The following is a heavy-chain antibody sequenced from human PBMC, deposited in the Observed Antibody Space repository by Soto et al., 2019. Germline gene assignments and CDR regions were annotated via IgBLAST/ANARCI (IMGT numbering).Heavy chain of an antibody. CDR1: GFTFSSYS. CDR3: ATTVTNRYYYYYGMDV. J-gene: IGHJ6*04. V-gene: IGHV3-48*02. D-gene: IGHD4-17*01. CDR2: ISSSSSTI. Sequence: GGSLRLSCAASGFTFSSYSMNWVRQAPGKGLEWVSYISSSSSTIYYADSVKGRFTISRDNAKNSLYLQMNSLRDEDTAVYYCATTVTNRYYYYYGMDVWGRGTTVTVSS.